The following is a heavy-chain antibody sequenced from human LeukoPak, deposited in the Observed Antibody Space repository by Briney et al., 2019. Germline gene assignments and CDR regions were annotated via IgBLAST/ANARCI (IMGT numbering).Heavy chain of an antibody. CDR1: SGSISSGSYY. CDR3: ARDERDSRGYYSEPYFDL. J-gene: IGHJ2*01. Sequence: SETLSLTCTVSSGSISSGSYYWSWIRQPAGQGLQWIRSIYTSGSTNYNPSLKRRITISVDTSKNQFSLNLSSATAADTALYYCARDERDSRGYYSEPYFDLWGRRTLVTVSS. V-gene: IGHV4-61*02. D-gene: IGHD3-22*01. CDR2: IYTSGST.